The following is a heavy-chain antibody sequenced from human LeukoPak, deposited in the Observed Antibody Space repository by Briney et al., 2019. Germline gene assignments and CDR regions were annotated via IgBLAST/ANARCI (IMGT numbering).Heavy chain of an antibody. J-gene: IGHJ3*02. CDR2: VKSDGTST. CDR1: GFTFSGYW. V-gene: IGHV3-74*01. Sequence: GGSLRLSCAASGFTFSGYWMNWVRQAPGKGLVWVSCVKSDGTSTFYADSVKGRFTISRDNANNTLYPQMNSLRAEDTAVYYCARDSRRAFEIWGQGTMVTVSS. CDR3: ARDSRRAFEI.